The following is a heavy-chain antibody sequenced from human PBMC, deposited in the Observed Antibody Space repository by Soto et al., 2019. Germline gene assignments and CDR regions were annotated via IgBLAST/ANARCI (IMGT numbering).Heavy chain of an antibody. Sequence: QVQLQESGPGLVKPSQTLSLTCTVSGGSISSGDYYWSWIRQHPGKGLAWIGYIYYSGRTYYNPSLKSRVTISVDTSKNQFSLKLSSVTAADTAVYYCARWWSGSRQGFDPWGQGTLVTVSS. V-gene: IGHV4-31*03. D-gene: IGHD3-3*01. CDR1: GGSISSGDYY. J-gene: IGHJ5*02. CDR3: ARWWSGSRQGFDP. CDR2: IYYSGRT.